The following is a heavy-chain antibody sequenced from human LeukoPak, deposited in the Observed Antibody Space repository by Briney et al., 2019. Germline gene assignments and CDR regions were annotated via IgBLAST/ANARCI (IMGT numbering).Heavy chain of an antibody. J-gene: IGHJ4*02. Sequence: GPSVKVSCTSSGSTFTSNYMHWVWKAPGQGLESMAIITPSGGSTSYAQKFQSRVTMTRGTSTTPLYMELSSLRSEDTAVYYCARVVTVPYWGQGTLVSVSS. CDR3: ARVVTVPY. V-gene: IGHV1-46*01. D-gene: IGHD3-16*02. CDR2: ITPSGGST. CDR1: GSTFTSNY.